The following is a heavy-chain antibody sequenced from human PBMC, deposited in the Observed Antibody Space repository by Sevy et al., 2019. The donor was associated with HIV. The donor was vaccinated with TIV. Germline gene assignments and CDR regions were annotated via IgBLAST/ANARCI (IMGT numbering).Heavy chain of an antibody. Sequence: GGSLRLSCAAFGFTVSDAWMSWVRQAPGKGLEWVAVISYDGSNKYYADSVKGRFTISRDNSKNTLYLEMNSLRTEDTAVYYCARDQGAVVIVAATLFEYWGQGTLVTVSS. CDR1: GFTVSDAW. D-gene: IGHD2-15*01. J-gene: IGHJ4*02. CDR2: ISYDGSNK. V-gene: IGHV3-30*03. CDR3: ARDQGAVVIVAATLFEY.